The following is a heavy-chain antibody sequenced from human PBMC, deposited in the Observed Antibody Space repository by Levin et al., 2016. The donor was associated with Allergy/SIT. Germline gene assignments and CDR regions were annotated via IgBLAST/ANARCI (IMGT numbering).Heavy chain of an antibody. J-gene: IGHJ4*02. CDR3: ARDRLDSSSSFDY. CDR2: INPSGGGT. CDR1: GYSFTSYY. V-gene: IGHV1-46*01. Sequence: ASVKVSCKASGYSFTSYYIHWVRQAPGQGLEWMGIINPSGGGTSYAQKFQGRVTMTRDTSTSTVYMDLSSLRSEDTAIYYCARDRLDSSSSFDYWGQGTLVTVSS. D-gene: IGHD6-6*01.